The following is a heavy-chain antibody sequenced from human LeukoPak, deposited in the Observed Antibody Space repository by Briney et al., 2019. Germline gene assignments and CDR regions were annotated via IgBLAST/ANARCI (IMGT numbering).Heavy chain of an antibody. CDR2: TSYDGTNK. Sequence: GGSLRLSCAASGFTFSSFAMHWVRQAPGKGLEWVAFTSYDGTNKYYADSVRGRVTISRDNSKNTLYLQMNSLRAEDTAVYYCARERDYGDHNWFDPWGQGTLVTVSS. V-gene: IGHV3-30*14. J-gene: IGHJ5*02. D-gene: IGHD4-17*01. CDR1: GFTFSSFA. CDR3: ARERDYGDHNWFDP.